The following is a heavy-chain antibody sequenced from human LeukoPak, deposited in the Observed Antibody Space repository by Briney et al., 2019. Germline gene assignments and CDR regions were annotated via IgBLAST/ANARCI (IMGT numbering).Heavy chain of an antibody. V-gene: IGHV3-33*01. J-gene: IGHJ4*02. CDR1: GFTFSRYG. D-gene: IGHD6-19*01. Sequence: PGGSLRLSCAASGFTFSRYGMHWVRQAPGKGLEWVAVIWYDGSNKYYADSVKGRFTISRDNSKNTLYLQMNSLRAEDTAVYYCARDKKSGWYDYWGQGTLVTVSS. CDR2: IWYDGSNK. CDR3: ARDKKSGWYDY.